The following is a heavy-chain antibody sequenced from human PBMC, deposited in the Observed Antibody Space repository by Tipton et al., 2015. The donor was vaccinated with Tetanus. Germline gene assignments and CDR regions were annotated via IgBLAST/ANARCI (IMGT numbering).Heavy chain of an antibody. J-gene: IGHJ5*02. CDR2: ISGNGFST. Sequence: SLRLSCVVSGFTFNSYAMTWVRQAPGKGLEWVSVISGNGFSTHHADSVKGRFTISRDSSQNTVFLQMSSLRAEDTAVYYCARNTSGHFDHWGQGTLVTVSS. CDR3: ARNTSGHFDH. V-gene: IGHV3-23*01. D-gene: IGHD6-19*01. CDR1: GFTFNSYA.